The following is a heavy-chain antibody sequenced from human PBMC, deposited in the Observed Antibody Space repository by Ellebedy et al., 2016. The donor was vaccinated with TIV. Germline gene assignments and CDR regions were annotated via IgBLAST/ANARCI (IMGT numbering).Heavy chain of an antibody. CDR1: GGSISSSSYS. J-gene: IGHJ4*02. D-gene: IGHD1-14*01. CDR3: TGRVALDY. CDR2: IYSSGTT. V-gene: IGHV4-39*07. Sequence: MPSETLSLTCSVSGGSISSSSYSWGWIRQAPGTGLEWLGSIYSSGTTYYNLSLKSRVTISINTAKNQISLKLTSVPAADTAVYYCTGRVALDYWGQGTLVTVSS.